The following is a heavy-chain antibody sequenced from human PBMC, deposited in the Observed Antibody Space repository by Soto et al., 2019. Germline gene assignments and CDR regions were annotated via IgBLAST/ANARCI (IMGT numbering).Heavy chain of an antibody. J-gene: IGHJ4*02. Sequence: SETLSLTCAVSSGSVSSSNWWSWVRQPPGKGLEWIGEIYHSGSTNYNPSLKSRVTISVDKSKNQFSLKLSSVTAADTAVYYCARVMAKSTYYFDYWGQGTLVTVSS. CDR3: ARVMAKSTYYFDY. V-gene: IGHV4-4*02. CDR2: IYHSGST. CDR1: SGSVSSSNW.